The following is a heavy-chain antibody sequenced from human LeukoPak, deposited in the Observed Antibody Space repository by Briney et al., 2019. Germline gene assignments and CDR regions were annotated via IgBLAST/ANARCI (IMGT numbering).Heavy chain of an antibody. V-gene: IGHV4-59*08. CDR2: IYYSGST. J-gene: IGHJ6*02. Sequence: SETLSLTCTVSGGSISSYYWSWIRQPPGKGLEWIGYIYYSGSTNYNPSLKSRVTKSVDTSKNQFSLKLSSVTAADTAVYYCARHRGTYYYYGMDVWGQGTTVTVS. CDR1: GGSISSYY. CDR3: ARHRGTYYYYGMDV.